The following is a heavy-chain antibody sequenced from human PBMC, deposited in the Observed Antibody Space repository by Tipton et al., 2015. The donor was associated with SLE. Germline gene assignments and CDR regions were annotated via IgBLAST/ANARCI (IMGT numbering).Heavy chain of an antibody. J-gene: IGHJ4*02. Sequence: TLSLTCTVSGGSIRTEYWSWIRQPPGKGLEWIGYIYYSGSTYYNPSLKSRVTISRDTSKNHFSLNLNSVTAADTAVYYCARGGGDSSSCQDFDFWGQGTLVTVSS. CDR2: IYYSGST. V-gene: IGHV4-59*01. CDR3: ARGGGDSSSCQDFDF. D-gene: IGHD6-13*01. CDR1: GGSIRTEY.